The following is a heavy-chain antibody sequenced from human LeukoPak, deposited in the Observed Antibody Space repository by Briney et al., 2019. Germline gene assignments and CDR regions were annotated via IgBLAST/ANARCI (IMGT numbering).Heavy chain of an antibody. CDR2: ISGSGDST. CDR1: GFTFSSYA. CDR3: AKGPYYDFWSGVDY. D-gene: IGHD3-3*01. Sequence: GGSLRLSCAASGFTFSSYAMSWVRQAPGKGLEWVSAISGSGDSTYYADSVKGRFTISRDNSKNTLYLQMNSLRAEDTAVYYCAKGPYYDFWSGVDYWGQGTLVTVSS. J-gene: IGHJ4*02. V-gene: IGHV3-23*01.